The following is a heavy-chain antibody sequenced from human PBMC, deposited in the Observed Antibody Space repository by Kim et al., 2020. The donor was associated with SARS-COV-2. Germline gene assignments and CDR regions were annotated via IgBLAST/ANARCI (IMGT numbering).Heavy chain of an antibody. V-gene: IGHV4-34*01. CDR3: ARSLRITIFGVVIIRGAFDI. J-gene: IGHJ3*02. Sequence: RVTISVDTSKNQFSLKLSSVTAADTAVYYCARSLRITIFGVVIIRGAFDIWGQGTMVTVSS. D-gene: IGHD3-3*01.